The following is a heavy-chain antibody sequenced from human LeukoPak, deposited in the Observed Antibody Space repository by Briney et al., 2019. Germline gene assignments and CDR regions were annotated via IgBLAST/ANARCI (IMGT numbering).Heavy chain of an antibody. J-gene: IGHJ4*02. Sequence: PSETLSLTCTVSGYSISSGYYWGWIRQPPGKGLEWIGSIYHSGSTCYNPSLKSRVTISVDTSKNQFSLKLSSVTAADTAVYYCARGLGGAFRWGQGTLVTVSS. CDR1: GYSISSGYY. V-gene: IGHV4-38-2*02. D-gene: IGHD3-16*01. CDR2: IYHSGST. CDR3: ARGLGGAFR.